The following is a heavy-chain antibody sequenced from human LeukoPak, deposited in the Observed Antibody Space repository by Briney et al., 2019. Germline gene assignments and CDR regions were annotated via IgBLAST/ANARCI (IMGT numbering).Heavy chain of an antibody. J-gene: IGHJ4*02. CDR1: GYTFTSYG. V-gene: IGHV1-69*13. CDR3: ARERGSSGFQSQFDY. Sequence: GASVKVSCKASGYTFTSYGISWVRQAPGQGLEWMGGIIPIFGTANYAQKFQGRVTITADESTSTAYMELSSLRSEDTAVYYCARERGSSGFQSQFDYWGQGTLVTVSS. D-gene: IGHD6-19*01. CDR2: IIPIFGTA.